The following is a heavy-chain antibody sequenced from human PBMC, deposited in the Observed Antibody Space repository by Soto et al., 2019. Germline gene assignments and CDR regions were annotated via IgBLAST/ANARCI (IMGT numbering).Heavy chain of an antibody. J-gene: IGHJ4*02. CDR3: ARGSVGPTNDFDY. CDR1: GYTFTGFH. CDR2: INPNGGGR. V-gene: IGHV1-2*04. Sequence: ASVKVSCKASGYTFTGFHIHWVRQAPGQGLEWMGWINPNGGGRNYAQKFQGWVTMTRDTSISTAYMELSRLKSDDTAVYYCARGSVGPTNDFDYWGQGTLVTVSS. D-gene: IGHD1-26*01.